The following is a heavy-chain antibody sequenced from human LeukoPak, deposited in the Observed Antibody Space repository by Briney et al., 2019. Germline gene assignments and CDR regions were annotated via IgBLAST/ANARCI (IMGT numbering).Heavy chain of an antibody. V-gene: IGHV4-34*01. CDR3: ARLPNYYGSGSYLP. J-gene: IGHJ5*02. CDR1: GGSFSGYY. CDR2: INHSGST. D-gene: IGHD3-10*01. Sequence: SETLSLTCAVYGGSFSGYYWSWIRQPPGKGLEWIGEINHSGSTNYNPSLKSRVTISVDTSKNQFSLKLSSVTAADTAVYYCARLPNYYGSGSYLPWGQGTLVTVSS.